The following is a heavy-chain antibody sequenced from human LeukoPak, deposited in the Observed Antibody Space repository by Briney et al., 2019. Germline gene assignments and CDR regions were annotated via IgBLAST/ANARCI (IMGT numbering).Heavy chain of an antibody. CDR1: GFTFSSYG. V-gene: IGHV3-33*01. D-gene: IGHD7-27*01. Sequence: PGRSLRLSCAASGFTFSSYGMHWVRQAPGKGLEWVAVIWYDGSNKYYADSVKGRFTISKDNSKNTLYLQMTSLRAEDTAVYYCARGGAATGGRFDYWGQGILVTVSS. CDR3: ARGGAATGGRFDY. J-gene: IGHJ4*02. CDR2: IWYDGSNK.